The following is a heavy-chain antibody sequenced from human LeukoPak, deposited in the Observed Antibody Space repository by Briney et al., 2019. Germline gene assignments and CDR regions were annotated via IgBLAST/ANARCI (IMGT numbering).Heavy chain of an antibody. D-gene: IGHD3-10*01. V-gene: IGHV4-59*01. CDR1: GGSISSFY. CDR3: ASRAKLYSGSGSPGDAFEI. CDR2: IYYSGST. Sequence: SETLSLTCTVSGGSISSFYCSWIRQPPGKGLEWIGYIYYSGSTNYNPSLKSRVTISVDTSKNQFSLKLTSVTAADTAIYFCASRAKLYSGSGSPGDAFEIWGQGTMVTVSS. J-gene: IGHJ3*02.